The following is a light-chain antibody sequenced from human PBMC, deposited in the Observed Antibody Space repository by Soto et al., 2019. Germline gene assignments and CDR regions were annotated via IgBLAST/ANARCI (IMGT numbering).Light chain of an antibody. J-gene: IGKJ1*01. V-gene: IGKV3-11*01. CDR2: DAS. CDR3: QQYNNWPPIT. Sequence: EIVLTQSPATLSLSPGERATLSCRGRQSVSSYLAWYQQKPGQAPTLLIYDASNGATGIPARFSGSGSGTEFTLTISSLQSEDFAVYYCQQYNNWPPITFGQGTKVDIK. CDR1: QSVSSY.